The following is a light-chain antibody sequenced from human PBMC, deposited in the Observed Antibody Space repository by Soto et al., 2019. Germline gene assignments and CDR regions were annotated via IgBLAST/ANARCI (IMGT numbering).Light chain of an antibody. CDR1: SSNIGAGYD. V-gene: IGLV1-40*01. Sequence: QLVLTQPPSVSGAPGQRVTISCTGSSSNIGAGYDVPWYQQLPGTAPKLLIYGNSNRPSVVPDRFSGSKSGTSAYLAITGLQAEDEADYYCQSYDSSLSGYVFGTGTKLTVL. J-gene: IGLJ1*01. CDR2: GNS. CDR3: QSYDSSLSGYV.